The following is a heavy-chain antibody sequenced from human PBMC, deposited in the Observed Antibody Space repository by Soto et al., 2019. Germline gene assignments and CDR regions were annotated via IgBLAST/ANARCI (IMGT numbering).Heavy chain of an antibody. CDR2: IFHTGTT. J-gene: IGHJ3*02. V-gene: IGHV4-31*03. CDR3: ARGLSYDSNGHFLAAFDI. D-gene: IGHD3-22*01. CDR1: GASLSSGGHY. Sequence: QVQLQESGPGLAKPSQTVSLTGTGFGASLSSGGHYWTWIRHVPGKDLEWFGDIFHTGTTFYTPSLQIRVLMSIDESDNYFSLNLNSVTAADPALYYCARGLSYDSNGHFLAAFDIWGHGTMVSVSA.